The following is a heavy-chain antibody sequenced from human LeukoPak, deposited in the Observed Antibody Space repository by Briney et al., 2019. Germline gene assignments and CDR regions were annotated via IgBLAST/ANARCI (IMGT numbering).Heavy chain of an antibody. D-gene: IGHD3-10*01. V-gene: IGHV1-2*02. CDR3: ARGPMVRGSYYYYYYMDV. J-gene: IGHJ6*03. CDR2: INPNSGGT. CDR1: GYTFTGYY. Sequence: GASVKVSCKASGYTFTGYYMHWVRQAPGQGLEWMGWINPNSGGTNYAQKFQGRVTMTRNTSISTAYMELSSLRSEDTAVYYCARGPMVRGSYYYYYYMDVWGKGTTVTVSS.